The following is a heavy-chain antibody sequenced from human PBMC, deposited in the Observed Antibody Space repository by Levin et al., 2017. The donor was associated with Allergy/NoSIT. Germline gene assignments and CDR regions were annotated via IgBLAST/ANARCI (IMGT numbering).Heavy chain of an antibody. Sequence: SETLSLTCTVSGGSISSYYWSWIRQPPGKGLEWIGYIYYSGSTNYNPSLKSRVTISVDTSKNQFSLKLSSVTAADTAVYYCARRARVRYFDTTGYYFDYWGQGTLVTVSS. D-gene: IGHD3-9*01. CDR3: ARRARVRYFDTTGYYFDY. J-gene: IGHJ4*02. CDR2: IYYSGST. V-gene: IGHV4-59*01. CDR1: GGSISSYY.